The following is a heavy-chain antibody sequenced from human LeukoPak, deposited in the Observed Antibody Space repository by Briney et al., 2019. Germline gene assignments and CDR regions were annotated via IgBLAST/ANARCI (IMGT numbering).Heavy chain of an antibody. Sequence: ASVKVSCKASGYTFTSYGISWVRRAPGQGLEWMGWISAYNGNTNYAQKLQGRVTMTTDTSTSTAYMELRSLRSDDTAVYYCARETRYGTYSGSYYWGQGTLVTVSP. D-gene: IGHD1-26*01. V-gene: IGHV1-18*01. J-gene: IGHJ4*02. CDR3: ARETRYGTYSGSYY. CDR2: ISAYNGNT. CDR1: GYTFTSYG.